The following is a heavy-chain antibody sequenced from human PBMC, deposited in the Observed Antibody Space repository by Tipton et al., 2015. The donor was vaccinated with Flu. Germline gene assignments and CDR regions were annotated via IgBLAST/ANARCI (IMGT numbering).Heavy chain of an antibody. Sequence: TLSLTCNVSGGSISSSSDYWGWIRQPPGKGLEWIGTIYYSGSTYYNPSLRSRVTIYVDTSKNQFSLRLSSVTAADMAVYVCARTYGPFNWFDPWGQGTLVTVSS. CDR3: ARTYGPFNWFDP. V-gene: IGHV4-39*01. J-gene: IGHJ5*02. CDR2: IYYSGST. D-gene: IGHD3-10*01. CDR1: GGSISSSSDY.